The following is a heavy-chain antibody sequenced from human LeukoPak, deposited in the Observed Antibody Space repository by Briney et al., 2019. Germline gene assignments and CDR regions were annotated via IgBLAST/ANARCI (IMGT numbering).Heavy chain of an antibody. CDR3: ARSPGGVNNWFDP. J-gene: IGHJ5*02. CDR2: FSYSGGT. V-gene: IGHV4-39*07. D-gene: IGHD2-8*01. CDR1: GGSISSSSHY. Sequence: SETLSLTCTVSGGSISSSSHYWGWVRQPPGKGLEWIGSFSYSGGTYYNPSLKSRVTISVDTSKNQFSVRLSSVTAADTAVYYCARSPGGVNNWFDPWGRGTLVTVSS.